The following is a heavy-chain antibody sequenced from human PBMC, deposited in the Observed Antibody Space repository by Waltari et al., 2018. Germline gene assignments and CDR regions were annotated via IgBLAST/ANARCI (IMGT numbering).Heavy chain of an antibody. J-gene: IGHJ4*02. CDR2: ISSNSRYT. V-gene: IGHV3-11*06. D-gene: IGHD4-4*01. CDR3: ARGRDDYNPQPFDY. Sequence: QVQLVASGGGLVRPGGSLRLSCAASGFTFTDHYMSWIRQAPGKGLEWVSFISSNSRYTNDADSVKGRFVISRDNTKNSLYLQMNSLRADDTAVYYCARGRDDYNPQPFDYWGPGTLVTVSP. CDR1: GFTFTDHY.